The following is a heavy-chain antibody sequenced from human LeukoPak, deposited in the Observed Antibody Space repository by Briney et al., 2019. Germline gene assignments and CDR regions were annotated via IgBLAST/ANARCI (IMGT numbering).Heavy chain of an antibody. Sequence: LTGGSLRLSCAASGFSFDRFWMNWVRQTPGKGLEWMANIRYDGSEKYYVDSVKGRFTISRDNAKNSLFLQMNNLRVEDTAVYYCAKSPRDSKYAHFDFWGQGTLVTVSS. CDR2: IRYDGSEK. CDR1: GFSFDRFW. V-gene: IGHV3-7*01. CDR3: AKSPRDSKYAHFDF. J-gene: IGHJ4*02. D-gene: IGHD4-11*01.